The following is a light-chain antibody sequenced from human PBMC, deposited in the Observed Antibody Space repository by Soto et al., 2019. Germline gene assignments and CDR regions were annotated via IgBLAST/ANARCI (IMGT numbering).Light chain of an antibody. CDR3: AAWDDSLNGVV. CDR1: SSNIGSNT. V-gene: IGLV1-44*01. Sequence: QSVLTQPPSASGTPGQRVTISCSGSSSNIGSNTVNWYQQLPGTPPKLLIYNNNRRPSGVPDRFSGSKSGTSASLAISGLQSEDEADYYCAAWDDSLNGVVFGGGTKLTVL. CDR2: NNN. J-gene: IGLJ2*01.